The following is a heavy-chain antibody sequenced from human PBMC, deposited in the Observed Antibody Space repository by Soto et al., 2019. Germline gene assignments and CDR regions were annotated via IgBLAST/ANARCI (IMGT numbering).Heavy chain of an antibody. V-gene: IGHV3-30*18. D-gene: IGHD6-6*01. CDR2: ISYDGSNK. CDR1: GFTFSSYG. J-gene: IGHJ6*02. CDR3: ANSAGIAARHHGKDV. Sequence: QVQLVESGGGVVQPGRSLRLSCAASGFTFSSYGMHWVRQAPGKGLEWVAVISYDGSNKYYADSVKGRFTISRDNSKNTLYLQMNSLRADDTAVYYCANSAGIAARHHGKDVRGQGTTVTVSS.